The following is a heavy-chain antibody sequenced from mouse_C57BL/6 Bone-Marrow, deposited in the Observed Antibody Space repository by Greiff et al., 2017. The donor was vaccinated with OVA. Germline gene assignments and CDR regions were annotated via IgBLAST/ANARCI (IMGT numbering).Heavy chain of an antibody. Sequence: EVKVEESGGGLVQPGGSMKLSCVASGFTFSNYWMNWVRQSPEKGLEWVAQIRLKSDNYATHYAESVKGRFTISRDDSKSSVYLQMNNLRAVDTGIYYCTVDYEGYWGQGTTLTVSS. CDR2: IRLKSDNYAT. V-gene: IGHV6-3*01. D-gene: IGHD2-4*01. CDR1: GFTFSNYW. J-gene: IGHJ2*01. CDR3: TVDYEGY.